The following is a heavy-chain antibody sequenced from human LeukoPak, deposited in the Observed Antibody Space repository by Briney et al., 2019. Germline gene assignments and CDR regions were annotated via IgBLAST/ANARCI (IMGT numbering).Heavy chain of an antibody. CDR1: GYSFTSYW. V-gene: IGHV5-51*01. Sequence: GESLKISCKGSGYSFTSYWIGWVRQMPGKGLEWMGIIYPGDSDTRYSPSFQGQVTISADKSISTAYLQWSSLKASDTAMYYCARRNYRRSGSLDYYMDVWGKGTTVTVSS. CDR3: ARRNYRRSGSLDYYMDV. J-gene: IGHJ6*03. CDR2: IYPGDSDT. D-gene: IGHD1-7*01.